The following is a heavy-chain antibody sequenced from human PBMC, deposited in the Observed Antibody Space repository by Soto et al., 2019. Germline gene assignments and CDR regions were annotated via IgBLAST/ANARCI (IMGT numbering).Heavy chain of an antibody. Sequence: ASVKASCKASGYTFTSYAMHWVRQAPGQRLEWMGWINAGNGNTKYSQKFQGRVTITRDTSASTAYMELSSLRSEDTAVYYCARFKPKGYSWNDVEGMDVWGQGTTVTVSS. J-gene: IGHJ6*02. D-gene: IGHD1-1*01. V-gene: IGHV1-3*01. CDR2: INAGNGNT. CDR3: ARFKPKGYSWNDVEGMDV. CDR1: GYTFTSYA.